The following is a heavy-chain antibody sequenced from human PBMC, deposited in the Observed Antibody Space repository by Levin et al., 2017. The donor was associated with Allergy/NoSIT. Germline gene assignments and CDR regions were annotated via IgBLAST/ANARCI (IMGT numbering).Heavy chain of an antibody. J-gene: IGHJ4*02. CDR1: GFTFSSYA. CDR3: ARDQGLGVRGRNYVY. V-gene: IGHV3-30-3*01. D-gene: IGHD3-10*01. CDR2: ISYDGSNK. Sequence: GGSLRLSCAASGFTFSSYAMHWVRQAPGKGLEWVAVISYDGSNKYYADSVKGRFTISRDNSKNTLYLQMNSLRAEDTAVYYCARDQGLGVRGRNYVYWGQGTLVTVSS.